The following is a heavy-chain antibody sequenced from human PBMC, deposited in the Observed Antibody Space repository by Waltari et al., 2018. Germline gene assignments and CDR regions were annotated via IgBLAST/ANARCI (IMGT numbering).Heavy chain of an antibody. V-gene: IGHV4-34*01. CDR3: ARYGEVPASYFFDH. CDR2: IHYSGST. CDR1: GASFLCYR. Sequence: QVQLHQWGAGQLKPSETLSLTCAVSGASFLCYRGIWVRQSPGKGLEWLGSIHYSGSTNYNPTLESRLSLSVDTTKKQFSLKLTSVTAADAALYFCARYGEVPASYFFDHWGQGTLVTVSS. D-gene: IGHD2-21*01. J-gene: IGHJ4*01.